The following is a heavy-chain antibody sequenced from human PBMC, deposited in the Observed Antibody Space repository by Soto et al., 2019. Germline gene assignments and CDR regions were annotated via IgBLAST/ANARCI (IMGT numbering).Heavy chain of an antibody. CDR3: AKVGTGYYYDSSGHSAFDI. CDR2: ISGSGGST. Sequence: EVQLLESGGGLVQPGGSLRLSCAASGFTFSSYVMSWVRQAPGKGLEWVSGISGSGGSTYFADSVKGRFTISRDNSKNTLYLQMNSLRAEDTAVYYCAKVGTGYYYDSSGHSAFDIWGQGTMVTVSS. J-gene: IGHJ3*02. CDR1: GFTFSSYV. V-gene: IGHV3-23*01. D-gene: IGHD3-22*01.